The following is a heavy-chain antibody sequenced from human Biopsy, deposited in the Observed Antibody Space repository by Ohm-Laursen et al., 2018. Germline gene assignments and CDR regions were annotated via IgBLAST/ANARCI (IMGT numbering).Heavy chain of an antibody. CDR1: GDRFSNYP. J-gene: IGHJ4*02. V-gene: IGHV1-69*06. D-gene: IGHD2-21*02. CDR3: ARDDAVTVIRGLYY. CDR2: IIPIFNTP. Sequence: SSVKVSCKASGDRFSNYPISWVRQAPGQGLEWMGGIIPIFNTPKYAQRFQGRVTITADRSTTTAYMELSSLRSEDTAVYYCARDDAVTVIRGLYYWGQGALVTVSS.